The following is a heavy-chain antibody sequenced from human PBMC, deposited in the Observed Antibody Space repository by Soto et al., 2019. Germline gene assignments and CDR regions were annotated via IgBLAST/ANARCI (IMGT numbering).Heavy chain of an antibody. CDR2: VSIGGST. J-gene: IGHJ4*02. D-gene: IGHD2-15*01. V-gene: IGHV3-23*01. Sequence: DVQLLESGGGLVQPEGSLRLSCAASGFTFSSYAMGWVRQGPGKGLEWVAVVSIGGSTHYAASVRGRFTISRDNSKNTLSLQMNSLTAEDTAVYFCAKRRGAGGYFDYWGQGALVTVSS. CDR3: AKRRGAGGYFDY. CDR1: GFTFSSYA.